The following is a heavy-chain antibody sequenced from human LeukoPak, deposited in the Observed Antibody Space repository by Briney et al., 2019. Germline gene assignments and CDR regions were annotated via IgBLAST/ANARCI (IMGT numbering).Heavy chain of an antibody. V-gene: IGHV3-23*01. CDR2: ISGSGGST. Sequence: GGSLRLSCAASGFTFTTYVMSWVRQPPGKGQEWVSDISGSGGSTYYADSVKGRFTISRDNAKNSLYLQMNSRRAEDTAVYYCATSRGSWPDYFDYWGQGTLVTVSS. CDR1: GFTFTTYV. CDR3: ATSRGSWPDYFDY. D-gene: IGHD6-13*01. J-gene: IGHJ4*02.